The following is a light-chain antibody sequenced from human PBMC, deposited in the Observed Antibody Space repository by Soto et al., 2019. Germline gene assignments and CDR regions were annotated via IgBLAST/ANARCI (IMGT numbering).Light chain of an antibody. J-gene: IGKJ4*01. CDR3: QKYDDAPLT. Sequence: DIQMTQSPSSLSASVGDRVTITCRASQDIRNYLAWYQQKPGKVPKLLINAASTLHSGVPSRFSGSGSGTDFTLTISSLQPEDAATYYCQKYDDAPLTFGGGTKIEIK. V-gene: IGKV1-27*01. CDR1: QDIRNY. CDR2: AAS.